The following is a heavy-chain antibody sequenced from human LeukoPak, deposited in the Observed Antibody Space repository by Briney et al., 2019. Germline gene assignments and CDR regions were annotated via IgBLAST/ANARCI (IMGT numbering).Heavy chain of an antibody. V-gene: IGHV3-23*01. J-gene: IGHJ6*04. CDR1: GFTFSSYA. CDR2: ISSSGGTT. D-gene: IGHD3-10*01. Sequence: GGSLRLSCAASGFTFSSYAMSWVRQAPGKGLEWVSTISSSGGTTYYADSVKGRFTISRDNSKNTLYLEMNSLRVEDTAVYYCAKDTEKLLWFGELDVWGKGTTATISS. CDR3: AKDTEKLLWFGELDV.